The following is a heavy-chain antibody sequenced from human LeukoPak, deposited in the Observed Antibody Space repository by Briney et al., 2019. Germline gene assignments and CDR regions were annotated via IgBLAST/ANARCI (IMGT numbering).Heavy chain of an antibody. J-gene: IGHJ3*02. V-gene: IGHV4-34*01. CDR3: AREPIASAGFNAFDI. D-gene: IGHD6-13*01. CDR1: GGSFSGYY. CDR2: INHSGST. Sequence: SETLSLTCAVYGGSFSGYYWSWIRQPPGKGLEWIGEINHSGSTNYNPSLKSRVTISVDTSKNQFSLKLSSVTAADTAVYYCAREPIASAGFNAFDIWGQGTMVTVSS.